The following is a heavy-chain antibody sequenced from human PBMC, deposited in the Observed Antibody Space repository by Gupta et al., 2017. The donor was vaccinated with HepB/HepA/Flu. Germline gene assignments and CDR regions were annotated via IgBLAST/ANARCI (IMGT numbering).Heavy chain of an antibody. V-gene: IGHV4-59*01. D-gene: IGHD3-10*01. CDR1: GGSISSYY. Sequence: QVQLQESGPGLVKPSETLSLTCTVSGGSISSYYWRWIRQPPGKGLEWIAYSYYSGSTNYNPFLKSRVTIAVDTAKNQFSLKLSSVTAADTAVYYCAAGGLELLWFGGMGTFDYWGQGTLVTVSS. CDR2: SYYSGST. CDR3: AAGGLELLWFGGMGTFDY. J-gene: IGHJ4*02.